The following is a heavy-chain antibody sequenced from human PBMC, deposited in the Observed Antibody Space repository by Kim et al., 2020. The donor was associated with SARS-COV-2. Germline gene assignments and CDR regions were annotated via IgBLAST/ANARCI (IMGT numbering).Heavy chain of an antibody. CDR3: ARGGGSGSRYSFDY. J-gene: IGHJ4*02. CDR2: IYYSGSN. Sequence: SETLSLTCTVFGDSISSYYWSWIRQPPGKGLEWIVCIYYSGSNNYNPSLKSRLIISVATSKSQFSLKLNSVTEADTAVYYCARGGGSGSRYSFDYWGQGALVTVSS. V-gene: IGHV4-59*01. D-gene: IGHD3-10*01. CDR1: GDSISSYY.